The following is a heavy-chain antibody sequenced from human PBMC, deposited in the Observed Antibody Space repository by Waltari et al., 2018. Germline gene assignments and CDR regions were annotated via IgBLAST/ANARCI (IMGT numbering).Heavy chain of an antibody. J-gene: IGHJ3*02. D-gene: IGHD6-6*01. CDR2: INNSGST. Sequence: QVQLQQWGAGLLKPSATLSLPCAVYGGSFSGYYWSWLRQPPGKGLEWIGEINNSGSTNYNPSLKSRVTISVDTSKNQFSLKLSSVTAADTAVYYCARGLLRAARRGRTFDIWGQGTRVTVSS. CDR1: GGSFSGYY. CDR3: ARGLLRAARRGRTFDI. V-gene: IGHV4-34*01.